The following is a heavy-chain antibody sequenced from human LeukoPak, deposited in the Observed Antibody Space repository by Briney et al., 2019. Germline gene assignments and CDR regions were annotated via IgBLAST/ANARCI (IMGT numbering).Heavy chain of an antibody. CDR1: GFTFSSYA. J-gene: IGHJ6*03. CDR2: IGRSGGST. CDR3: ANGYCTNGVCYPYYYYYMDV. V-gene: IGHV3-23*01. Sequence: GGSLRLSCAASGFTFSSYAMSWVRQAPGKGLEWVSSIGRSGGSTYYADSVKGRFTISRDDSKNTLHLQMNSLRAEDTAVYYCANGYCTNGVCYPYYYYYMDVWGKGTTVTVSS. D-gene: IGHD2-8*01.